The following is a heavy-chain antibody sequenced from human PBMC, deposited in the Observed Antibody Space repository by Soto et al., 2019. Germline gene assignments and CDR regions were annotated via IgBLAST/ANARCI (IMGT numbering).Heavy chain of an antibody. CDR1: GFSLIIYV. CDR3: VKGLALMVDN. CDR2: ILYEGSKE. J-gene: IGHJ4*02. D-gene: IGHD2-8*02. V-gene: IGHV3-30*18. Sequence: GRPLSLSCIYCGFSLIIYVMDWARQPRGKGLEWVAGILYEGSKEFYADAVKGRFIISRDKSRYSLFRQMESMRVEDTAVYYCVKGLALMVDNWGQGT.